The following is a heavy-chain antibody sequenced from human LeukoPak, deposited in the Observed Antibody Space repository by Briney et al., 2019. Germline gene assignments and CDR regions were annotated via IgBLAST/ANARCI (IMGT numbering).Heavy chain of an antibody. CDR1: GGSISSGGYY. CDR2: ISSSSSYI. V-gene: IGHV3-21*01. J-gene: IGHJ4*02. Sequence: ETLSLTCTVSGGSISSGGYYWSWIRQHPGKGLEWVSSISSSSSYIYYADSVKGRFTISRDNAKNSLYLQMNSLRAEDTAVYYCARDTSYGDPGYWGQGTLVTVSS. D-gene: IGHD4-17*01. CDR3: ARDTSYGDPGY.